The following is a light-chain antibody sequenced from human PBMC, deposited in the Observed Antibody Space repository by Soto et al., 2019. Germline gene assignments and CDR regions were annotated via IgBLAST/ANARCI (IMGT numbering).Light chain of an antibody. CDR1: QSISSW. Sequence: DIQMTQSPSTLSASVGDRVTITCRSSQSISSWLAWYQQKPGKAPKHLLYKASSLESGVPSTFSGSGSGTEFTITISSLQPDDFATYYCQQYNSYPWTFGQGTKVDI. CDR3: QQYNSYPWT. CDR2: KAS. J-gene: IGKJ1*01. V-gene: IGKV1-5*03.